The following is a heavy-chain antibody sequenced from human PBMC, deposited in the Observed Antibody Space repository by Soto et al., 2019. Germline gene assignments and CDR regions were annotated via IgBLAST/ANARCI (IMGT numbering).Heavy chain of an antibody. CDR3: ATSYGSGYRAFDF. CDR1: GDTFNFYS. D-gene: IGHD3-10*01. J-gene: IGHJ4*02. V-gene: IGHV1-69*04. CDR2: VNPILSMS. Sequence: QVQLVQSGAEVKRPGSSVKVSCKASGDTFNFYSINWVRQAPGLGLEWMGRVNPILSMSNYAQRLQGRVTMTEDKSTSTAYMELSGLRSEDTAIYYCATSYGSGYRAFDFWGQGALVTVSS.